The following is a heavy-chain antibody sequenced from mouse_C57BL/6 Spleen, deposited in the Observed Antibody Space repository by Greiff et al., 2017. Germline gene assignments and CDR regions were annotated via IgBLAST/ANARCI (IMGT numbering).Heavy chain of an antibody. D-gene: IGHD2-3*01. Sequence: DVMLVESGEGLVKPGGSLKLSCAASGFTFSSYAMSWVRQTPEKRLEWVAYISSGGDYTYYADTVKGRFTISRDNARNTLYLQMSSLKSEDTAMYYCTREEIYESYSYFDDWGQGTTLTVSS. V-gene: IGHV5-9-1*02. J-gene: IGHJ2*01. CDR3: TREEIYESYSYFDD. CDR1: GFTFSSYA. CDR2: ISSGGDYT.